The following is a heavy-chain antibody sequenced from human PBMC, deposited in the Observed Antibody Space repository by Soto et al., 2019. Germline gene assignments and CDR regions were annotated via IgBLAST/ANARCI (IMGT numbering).Heavy chain of an antibody. CDR1: GYTFTSYA. J-gene: IGHJ4*02. V-gene: IGHV1-18*01. CDR3: AXXXXXXGY. Sequence: QVQLVQSGAEVKKPGASVKVSCKASGYTFTSYAISWVXQAXGQGLEWMGWISAYNGNTNYAQKLQGRVTMTTDTXXXXXXXXXXXXXXXXXXXXXXAXXXXXXGYWGQGTLVTVSS. CDR2: ISAYNGNT.